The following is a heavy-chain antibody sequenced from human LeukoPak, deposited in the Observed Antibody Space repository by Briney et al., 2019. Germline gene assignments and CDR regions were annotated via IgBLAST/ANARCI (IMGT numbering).Heavy chain of an antibody. CDR2: INHSGST. Sequence: PSETLSLTCAVYGGSFSGYHWSWIRQPPGKGLEWIGEINHSGSTNYNPSLKSRVTISVDTSKNQFSLKLSSVTAADTAVYYCARGRNYGDYFDYWGQGTLVTVSS. CDR3: ARGRNYGDYFDY. V-gene: IGHV4-34*01. D-gene: IGHD4-17*01. J-gene: IGHJ4*02. CDR1: GGSFSGYH.